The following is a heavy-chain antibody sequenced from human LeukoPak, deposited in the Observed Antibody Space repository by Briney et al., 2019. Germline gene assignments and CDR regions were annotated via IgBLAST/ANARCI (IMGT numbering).Heavy chain of an antibody. D-gene: IGHD6-19*01. V-gene: IGHV4-59*02. J-gene: IGHJ4*02. Sequence: LETLSLTRTVSVGSVTNYFRSWVRPPPGRGLEGIGYIYDSGSTNYTPSLTRRATLSVDTSKSQFCLKVRSVTAADTAVYYCARSSSGWYGLADYWGQGTLVTVSS. CDR1: VGSVTNYF. CDR3: ARSSSGWYGLADY. CDR2: IYDSGST.